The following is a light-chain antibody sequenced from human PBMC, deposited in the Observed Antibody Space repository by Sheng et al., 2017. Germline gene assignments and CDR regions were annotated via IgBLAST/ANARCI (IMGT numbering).Light chain of an antibody. J-gene: IGKJ5*01. CDR1: QGISSY. CDR3: QQYKGFPRT. V-gene: IGKV1-8*01. Sequence: AIRMTQSPSSFSASTGDRVTITCRASQGISSYLAWYQQKPGKVPKLLIYAASPLQSGVSSRFSGSGSGTQFTLTISSLEPEDFGTYYCQQYKGFPRTFG. CDR2: AAS.